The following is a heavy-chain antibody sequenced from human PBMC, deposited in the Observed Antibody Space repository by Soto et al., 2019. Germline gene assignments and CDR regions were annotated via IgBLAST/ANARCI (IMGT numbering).Heavy chain of an antibody. J-gene: IGHJ6*02. CDR3: ARDLSFGDYGMDV. CDR1: GFTFRSYS. Sequence: GGSLRLSCAASGFTFRSYSMNWVRQAPGKGLEWVSYISSSSSTIYYADSVKGRFTVSRDNAKNSLYLQMNSLRVEDTAVYYCARDLSFGDYGMDVWGQGTTVTVSS. D-gene: IGHD3-10*01. CDR2: ISSSSSTI. V-gene: IGHV3-48*01.